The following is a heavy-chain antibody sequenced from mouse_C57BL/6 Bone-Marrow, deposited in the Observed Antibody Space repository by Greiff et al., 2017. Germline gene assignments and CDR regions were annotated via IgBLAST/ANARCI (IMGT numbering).Heavy chain of an antibody. D-gene: IGHD1-1*01. CDR1: GYAFRSSW. CDR3: AEEYYGSSYWYFDV. CDR2: IYPGDGDT. J-gene: IGHJ1*03. V-gene: IGHV1-82*01. Sequence: VQLQQSGPELVKPGASVKISCKASGYAFRSSWMNWVKQRPGKGLEWIGRIYPGDGDTNYNGKFKGKATLTADKSSSTAYLQLSSLTSEDSAVYFCAEEYYGSSYWYFDVWGTGTTVTVSS.